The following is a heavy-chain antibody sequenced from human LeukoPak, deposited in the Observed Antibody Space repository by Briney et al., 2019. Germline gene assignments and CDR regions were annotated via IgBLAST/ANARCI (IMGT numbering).Heavy chain of an antibody. CDR2: IDSDGSST. V-gene: IGHV3-74*03. J-gene: IGHJ4*02. CDR1: GFTFSSYS. Sequence: GGSLRLSCAASGFTFSSYSMNWVRQAPGKGLVWVSRIDSDGSSTAYADSVKGRFTISRDNAKNTLYVQMNSLRAEDTAVYYCARGVYTSGWSFDYWGQGTLVTVSS. CDR3: ARGVYTSGWSFDY. D-gene: IGHD6-19*01.